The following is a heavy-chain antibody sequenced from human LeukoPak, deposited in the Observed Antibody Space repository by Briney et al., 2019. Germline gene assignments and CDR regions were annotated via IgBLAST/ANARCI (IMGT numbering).Heavy chain of an antibody. D-gene: IGHD3-22*01. V-gene: IGHV3-11*01. CDR1: GFTFSDYY. CDR3: ARHYYHGSGYGGY. Sequence: GGSLRLSCAASGFTFSDYYMSWIRQAPGKGLEWLSYISSSGSTIYYADSVKGRFTISRDNAKNSLYVQMNSLRVEDTAVYYCARHYYHGSGYGGYWGQGTLVTVSS. J-gene: IGHJ4*02. CDR2: ISSSGSTI.